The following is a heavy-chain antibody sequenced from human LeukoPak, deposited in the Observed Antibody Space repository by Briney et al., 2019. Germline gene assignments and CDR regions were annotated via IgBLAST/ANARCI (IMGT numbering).Heavy chain of an antibody. J-gene: IGHJ4*02. CDR1: GGTFSSYA. Sequence: SVKVPCKASGGTFSSYAISWVRQAPGQGLEWMGRIIPILGIANYAQKFQGRVTITADKSTSTAYMELSSLRSEDTAVYYCARDRRTRGYSYGGLFDYRGQGTLVTVSS. V-gene: IGHV1-69*04. CDR3: ARDRRTRGYSYGGLFDY. D-gene: IGHD5-18*01. CDR2: IIPILGIA.